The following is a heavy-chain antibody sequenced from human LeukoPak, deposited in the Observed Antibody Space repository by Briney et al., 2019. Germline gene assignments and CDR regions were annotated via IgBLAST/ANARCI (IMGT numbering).Heavy chain of an antibody. CDR3: ARGLPGYCSSTSCSSYGMDV. CDR2: ISAYNGNT. V-gene: IGHV1-18*01. J-gene: IGHJ6*02. D-gene: IGHD2-2*01. CDR1: GYTFTSYG. Sequence: ASVKVSCKASGYTFTSYGISWVRQAPRQGLEWMGWISAYNGNTNYAQKLQGRVTMTTDTPTSTAYMELRSLRSDDTAVYYCARGLPGYCSSTSCSSYGMDVWGQGTTVTVSS.